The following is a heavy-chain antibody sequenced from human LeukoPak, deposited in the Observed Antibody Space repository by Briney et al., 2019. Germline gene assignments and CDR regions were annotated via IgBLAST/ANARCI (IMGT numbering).Heavy chain of an antibody. CDR3: ARDWIVGATIPFDY. J-gene: IGHJ4*02. CDR1: GFTFSSYS. CDR2: ISSSSSYI. D-gene: IGHD1-26*01. Sequence: GGSLRLPCAASGFTFSSYSMNWVRQAPGKGLEWVSSISSSSSYIYYADSVKGRFTISRDNAKNSLYLQMNSLRAEDTAVYYCARDWIVGATIPFDYWGQGTLVTVSS. V-gene: IGHV3-21*01.